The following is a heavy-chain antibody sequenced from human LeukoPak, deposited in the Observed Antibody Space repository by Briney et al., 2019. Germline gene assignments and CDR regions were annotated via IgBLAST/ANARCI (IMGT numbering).Heavy chain of an antibody. CDR3: APHPSSGYYAY. CDR1: GFTFNSYA. V-gene: IGHV3-23*01. Sequence: GGSLRLSCAASGFTFNSYAMSWVREAPGKGLEWVSAISGSSGSTYYADSVKGRFTISRDNSKNTLYLQMNSLRAEDTAVYYCAPHPSSGYYAYWGQGTLVTVSS. J-gene: IGHJ4*02. CDR2: ISGSSGST. D-gene: IGHD3-22*01.